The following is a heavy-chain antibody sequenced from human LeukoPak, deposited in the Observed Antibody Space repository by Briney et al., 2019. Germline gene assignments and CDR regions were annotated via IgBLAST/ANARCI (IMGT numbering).Heavy chain of an antibody. CDR1: GGSISSFY. CDR3: ATVASGWYPDY. J-gene: IGHJ4*02. D-gene: IGHD6-19*01. V-gene: IGHV4-59*01. CDR2: IDSSGIT. Sequence: SETLSLTCTVSGGSISSFYYTWIRQPPGKGLEWIGYIDSSGITNYNSSLNSRVTISLDTSQNQFSLKLNSVTAADTAVYYCATVASGWYPDYWGQGTLVTVSS.